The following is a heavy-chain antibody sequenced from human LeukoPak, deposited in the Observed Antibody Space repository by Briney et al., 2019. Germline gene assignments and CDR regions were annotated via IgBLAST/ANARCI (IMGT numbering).Heavy chain of an antibody. V-gene: IGHV4-39*07. CDR1: GGSISSSSYY. J-gene: IGHJ4*02. D-gene: IGHD6-6*01. Sequence: PSETLSLTCTVSGGSISSSSYYWGWIRQPPGKGLEWIGSIYYSGSTYYNPSLKSRVTISVDTSKNQFSLKLSSVTAADTAVYYCARADRIAARPGYFDYWGQGTLATVSS. CDR3: ARADRIAARPGYFDY. CDR2: IYYSGST.